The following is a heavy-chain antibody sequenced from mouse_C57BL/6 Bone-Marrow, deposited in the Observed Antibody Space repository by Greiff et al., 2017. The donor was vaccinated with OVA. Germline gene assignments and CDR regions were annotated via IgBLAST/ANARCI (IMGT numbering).Heavy chain of an antibody. J-gene: IGHJ2*01. CDR1: GFTFSSYA. D-gene: IGHD2-4*01. CDR3: ANLYYDYDDGRYYFDD. Sequence: DVKLVESGGGLVKPGGSLKLSCAASGFTFSSYAMSWVRQTPEKRLEWVATISDGGSYTYYPDNVKGRFTISRDNAKNNLYLQMSHLKSEDTAMYYCANLYYDYDDGRYYFDDWGQGTTLTVSS. CDR2: ISDGGSYT. V-gene: IGHV5-4*03.